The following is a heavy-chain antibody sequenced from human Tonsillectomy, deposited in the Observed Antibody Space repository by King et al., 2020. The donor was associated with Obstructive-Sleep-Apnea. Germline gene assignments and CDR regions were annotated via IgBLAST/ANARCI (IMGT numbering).Heavy chain of an antibody. D-gene: IGHD3-10*01. J-gene: IGHJ4*02. V-gene: IGHV3-21*01. CDR3: ARGTHGSGSGDY. Sequence: VQLVEAGGGLVKPGGSLRLSCAASGFTFSSYSMNWVRQAPGKGLEWVSSISSSSMFIYYADSVKGRFTISRDNAKNSMYLQMNSLRAEDTAVYYCARGTHGSGSGDYWGQGTLVTVSS. CDR1: GFTFSSYS. CDR2: ISSSSMFI.